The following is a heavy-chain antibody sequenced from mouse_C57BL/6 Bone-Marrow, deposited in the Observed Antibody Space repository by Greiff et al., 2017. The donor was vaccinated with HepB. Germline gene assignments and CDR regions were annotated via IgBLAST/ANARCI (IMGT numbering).Heavy chain of an antibody. CDR1: GYTFTSYW. CDR2: INPSNGGT. V-gene: IGHV1-53*01. J-gene: IGHJ1*03. CDR3: ARSVIYYDYDVSLWYFDV. Sequence: QVQLQQPGTELVKPGASVKLSCKASGYTFTSYWMHWVKQRPGQGLEWIGNINPSNGGTNYNEKFKSKATLTVDKSSSTAYMQLSSLTSEDSAVYYCARSVIYYDYDVSLWYFDVWGTGTTVTVSS. D-gene: IGHD2-4*01.